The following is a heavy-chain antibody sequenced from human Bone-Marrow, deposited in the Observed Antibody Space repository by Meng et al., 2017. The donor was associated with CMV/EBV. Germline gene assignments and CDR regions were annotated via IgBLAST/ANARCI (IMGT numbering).Heavy chain of an antibody. CDR3: ARDYVRITIFGVVTGAGGMGV. D-gene: IGHD3-3*01. CDR2: ISSSSSYI. CDR1: GFTFSSYS. V-gene: IGHV3-21*01. Sequence: GESLKISCAASGFTFSSYSMNWVRQAPGKGLEWVSSISSSSSYIYYADSVKGRFTISRDNAKNSLYLQMNSLRAEDTAVYYCARDYVRITIFGVVTGAGGMGVWGPGTTVTVSS. J-gene: IGHJ6*02.